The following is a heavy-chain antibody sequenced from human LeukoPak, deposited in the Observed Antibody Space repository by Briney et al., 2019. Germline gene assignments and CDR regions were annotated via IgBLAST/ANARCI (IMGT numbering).Heavy chain of an antibody. V-gene: IGHV3-13*01. D-gene: IGHD2-15*01. CDR3: ARGYCSGGSCLYYFDY. J-gene: IGHJ4*02. Sequence: GGSLRPSCAASGFTFSSYDMHWVRQATGKGLEWVSAIGTAGDTYYPGSVKGRFTISRENAKNSLYLQMNSLRAGDTAVYYCARGYCSGGSCLYYFDYWGQGTLVTVSS. CDR1: GFTFSSYD. CDR2: IGTAGDT.